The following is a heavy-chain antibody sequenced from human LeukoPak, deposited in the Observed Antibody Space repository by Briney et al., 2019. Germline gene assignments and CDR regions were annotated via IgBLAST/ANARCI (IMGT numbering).Heavy chain of an antibody. J-gene: IGHJ5*02. CDR3: ARAPTPYDSSGYSNA. CDR1: GFTFSSYA. V-gene: IGHV3-30*04. Sequence: PGGSLRLTRAASGFTFSSYAMSWVRQAPGKGLEWVAVISYDGSNKYYADSVKGRLTISRDNSKNTLYLQMNSLRAEDTAVYYCARAPTPYDSSGYSNAWGQGTLVTVSS. D-gene: IGHD3-22*01. CDR2: ISYDGSNK.